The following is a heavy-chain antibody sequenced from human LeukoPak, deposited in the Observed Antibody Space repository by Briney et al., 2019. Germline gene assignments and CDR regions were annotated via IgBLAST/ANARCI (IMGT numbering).Heavy chain of an antibody. J-gene: IGHJ3*02. V-gene: IGHV3-23*01. Sequence: GGSLRLSCAASGFTFSSYAMSWVRQAPGKGLEWVSAISGSGGSTYYADSVRGRFTISRDNSKNTLYLQMNSLRAEDTAVYYCAKPYDSSPDAFDIWGQGTMVTVSS. CDR1: GFTFSSYA. CDR2: ISGSGGST. CDR3: AKPYDSSPDAFDI. D-gene: IGHD3-22*01.